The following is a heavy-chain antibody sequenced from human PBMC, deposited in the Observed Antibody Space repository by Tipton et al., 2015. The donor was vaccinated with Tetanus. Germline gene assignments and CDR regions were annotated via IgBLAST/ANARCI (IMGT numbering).Heavy chain of an antibody. J-gene: IGHJ6*02. CDR1: GFTFSGYS. CDR3: ARENGGYDYYYYYGMDV. Sequence: SLRLSCAASGFTFSGYSMNWVRQAPGKGLEWVSSISSSSSYIYYADSVKGRFTISRDNAKNSLYLQMNSLRAEDTAVYYCARENGGYDYYYYYGMDVWGQGTTVTVSS. V-gene: IGHV3-21*01. CDR2: ISSSSSYI. D-gene: IGHD5-12*01.